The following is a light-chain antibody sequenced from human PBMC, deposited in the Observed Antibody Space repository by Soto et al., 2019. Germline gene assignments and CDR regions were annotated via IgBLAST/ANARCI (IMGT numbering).Light chain of an antibody. Sequence: DIVMTQSPDSLAVSLGERTTINCRSSQTIFYSSNNKNFLAWYQQKPGQPPKLLLYWASTRESGVPDRFTGSGSGTDFTLTISSLQAEDGAVYYCQQYYSTPPTFGGGPKVEI. CDR1: QTIFYSSNNKNF. CDR3: QQYYSTPPT. CDR2: WAS. J-gene: IGKJ4*01. V-gene: IGKV4-1*01.